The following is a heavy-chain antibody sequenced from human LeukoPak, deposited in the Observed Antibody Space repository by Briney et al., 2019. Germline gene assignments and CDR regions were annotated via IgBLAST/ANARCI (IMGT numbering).Heavy chain of an antibody. D-gene: IGHD2-21*02. CDR2: IYHSGST. CDR3: ARLYCGGDYYYDAFDI. Sequence: PSETLSLTCAVSGYSISSGYYWGWIRQPPGKGLEWIGSIYHSGSTYYNPSLKSRVTISVDTSKNQFSLKLSSVTAADTAVYYCARLYCGGDYYYDAFDIWGQGTMVTVSS. J-gene: IGHJ3*02. V-gene: IGHV4-38-2*01. CDR1: GYSISSGYY.